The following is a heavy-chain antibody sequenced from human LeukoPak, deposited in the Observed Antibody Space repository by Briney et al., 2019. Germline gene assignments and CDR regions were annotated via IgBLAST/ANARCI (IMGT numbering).Heavy chain of an antibody. CDR2: IIPILGIA. V-gene: IGHV1-69*02. CDR1: GGTFSGYT. J-gene: IGHJ6*02. D-gene: IGHD2-2*02. CDR3: ASSFLGYCSSTSCYTFDYYGMDV. Sequence: SVKVSCKASGGTFSGYTISWVRQAPGQGLEWMGRIIPILGIANYAQKFQGRVTITADKSTSTAYMELSSLRSEDTAVYYCASSFLGYCSSTSCYTFDYYGMDVWGQGTTVTVSS.